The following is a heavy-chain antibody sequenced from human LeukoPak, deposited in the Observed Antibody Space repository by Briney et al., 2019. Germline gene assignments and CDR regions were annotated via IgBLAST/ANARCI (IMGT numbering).Heavy chain of an antibody. CDR2: ISYDGSNK. Sequence: GGSLRLSCAASGFTFSSYAMHWVRQAPGKGLEWVAVISYDGSNKYYADSVKGRFTISRGNSKNTLYLQMNSLRAEDTAVYYCARDSSGSGSYPTPDYWGQGTLVTVSS. J-gene: IGHJ4*02. V-gene: IGHV3-30-3*01. CDR1: GFTFSSYA. D-gene: IGHD3-10*01. CDR3: ARDSSGSGSYPTPDY.